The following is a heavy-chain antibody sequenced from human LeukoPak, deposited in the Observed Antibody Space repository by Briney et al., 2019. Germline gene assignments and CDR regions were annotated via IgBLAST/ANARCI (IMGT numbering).Heavy chain of an antibody. D-gene: IGHD5-24*01. J-gene: IGHJ4*02. CDR1: GYTLTELS. CDR3: ARGAYGMSTIESAFY. CDR2: FDPEDGET. Sequence: EASVKVSCKVSGYTLTELSMHWVRQAPGKGLEWMGGFDPEDGETIYAQKFQGRVTMTEDTSTDTAYMELSSLRSEDTALYFCARGAYGMSTIESAFYWGQGTLVTVSS. V-gene: IGHV1-24*01.